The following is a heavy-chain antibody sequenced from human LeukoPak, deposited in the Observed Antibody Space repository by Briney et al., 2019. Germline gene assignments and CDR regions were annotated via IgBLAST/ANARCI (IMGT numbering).Heavy chain of an antibody. Sequence: GRSLRLSCAASGFTFSRYAMHWVRQAPGKGLEWVAVISYDGSNKYYADSVKGRFTISRDNSKNTLFLQMNSLRAEDTAVYYCAREVDDSSGYYGYWGQGTLVTVSS. CDR2: ISYDGSNK. D-gene: IGHD3-22*01. J-gene: IGHJ4*02. CDR3: AREVDDSSGYYGY. V-gene: IGHV3-30-3*01. CDR1: GFTFSRYA.